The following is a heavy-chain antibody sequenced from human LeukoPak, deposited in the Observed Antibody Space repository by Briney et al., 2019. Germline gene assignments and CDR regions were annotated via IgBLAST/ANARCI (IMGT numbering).Heavy chain of an antibody. Sequence: GASVKVSCKASGGTFSSYAISWVRQAPGQGLEWMGRIIPILGIANYAQKFQGRVTITADKSTSTAYMELSSLRSEDTAVYYCARSGFGEFSYNWFDPRGQGTLVTVSS. D-gene: IGHD3-10*01. CDR1: GGTFSSYA. CDR2: IIPILGIA. CDR3: ARSGFGEFSYNWFDP. V-gene: IGHV1-69*04. J-gene: IGHJ5*02.